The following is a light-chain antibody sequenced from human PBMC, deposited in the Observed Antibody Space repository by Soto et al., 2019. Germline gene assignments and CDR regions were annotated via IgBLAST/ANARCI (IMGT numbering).Light chain of an antibody. Sequence: VLTQPPGTLSLSPGERATLSCRASQSVSSTYLAWYQQKPGQAPRLLISGASSRATGIPDRFSGSGSGTDFTLTVTRLEPEDFAVYYCQQYGSSQWTFGQGTKV. V-gene: IGKV3-20*01. CDR2: GAS. CDR3: QQYGSSQWT. J-gene: IGKJ1*01. CDR1: QSVSSTY.